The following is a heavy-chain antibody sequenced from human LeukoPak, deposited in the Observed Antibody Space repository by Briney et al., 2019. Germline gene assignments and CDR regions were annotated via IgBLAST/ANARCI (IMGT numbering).Heavy chain of an antibody. CDR3: ARDILTGFFGN. D-gene: IGHD3-9*01. CDR2: INSDGSST. J-gene: IGHJ4*02. V-gene: IGHV3-74*01. CDR1: GFTFSNYW. Sequence: GGSLRLSCAASGFTFSNYWMHWVRQAPGKGLVWVSRINSDGSSTNYADSVKGRFTISRDNAKNTLYLQMNSLRAEDTAVYYCARDILTGFFGNWGQGTLVTVSS.